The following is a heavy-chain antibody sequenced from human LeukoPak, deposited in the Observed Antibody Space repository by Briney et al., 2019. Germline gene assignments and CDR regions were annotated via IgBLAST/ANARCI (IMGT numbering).Heavy chain of an antibody. D-gene: IGHD5-18*01. V-gene: IGHV4-34*01. CDR2: INHSGST. Sequence: SETLSLTCAVYGGSFSGYYWSWIRQPPGKGLEWIGEINHSGSTNYNPSLKSRVTISVDTSKNQFSLKLSSVTAADTAVYYCASSDTAMDYFDYWGQGTLVTVSS. CDR1: GGSFSGYY. J-gene: IGHJ4*02. CDR3: ASSDTAMDYFDY.